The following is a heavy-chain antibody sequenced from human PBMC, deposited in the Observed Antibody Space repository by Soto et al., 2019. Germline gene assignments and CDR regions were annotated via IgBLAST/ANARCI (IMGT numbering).Heavy chain of an antibody. CDR2: ISTRSTYT. V-gene: IGHV3-11*06. J-gene: IGHJ6*02. CDR3: AKVEKSGAGTLFYYYGMDV. CDR1: GFIFSDYY. D-gene: IGHD6-19*01. Sequence: GGSLRLSCVASGFIFSDYYMSWVRQTPGKGLEWVSYISTRSTYTNYADSVKGRFTISRDNSKNSLYLQMNSLRAEDTAVYYCAKVEKSGAGTLFYYYGMDVWGQGTTVTVSS.